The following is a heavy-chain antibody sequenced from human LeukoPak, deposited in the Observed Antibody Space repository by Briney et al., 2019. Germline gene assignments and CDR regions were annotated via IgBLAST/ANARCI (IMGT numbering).Heavy chain of an antibody. CDR1: GGSVRGYY. J-gene: IGHJ4*02. CDR3: ARVPLRFLEPFDY. V-gene: IGHV4-34*01. D-gene: IGHD3-3*01. CDR2: ISDRGRT. Sequence: PSETLSLTCAVYGGSVRGYYWSWIRQPPGKGLEWIGEISDRGRTHYNPSLESRVSMSVDTPKNQFALQLNSVTAADTAVYYCARVPLRFLEPFDYWGQGILVTVSS.